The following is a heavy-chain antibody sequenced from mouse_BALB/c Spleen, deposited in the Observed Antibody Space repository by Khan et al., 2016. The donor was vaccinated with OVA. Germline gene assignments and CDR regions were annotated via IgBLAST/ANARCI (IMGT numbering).Heavy chain of an antibody. CDR1: GYSITSGYS. Sequence: VQLKESGPDLVKPSQSLSLTCTVTGYSITSGYSWHWIRQFPGNKLEWMGYIYYSGNVNYSPSLKSRISITRATSKNQLFLQLNSMTTEDTATYYCARDGNYMDYWGQGTSVTVSS. CDR2: IYYSGNV. J-gene: IGHJ4*01. CDR3: ARDGNYMDY. V-gene: IGHV3-1*02. D-gene: IGHD2-1*01.